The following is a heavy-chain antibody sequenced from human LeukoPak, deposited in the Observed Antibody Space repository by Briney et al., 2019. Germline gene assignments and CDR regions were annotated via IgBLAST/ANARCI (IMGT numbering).Heavy chain of an antibody. CDR2: VYTSGST. V-gene: IGHV4-4*07. CDR3: ARGQWELQPFDY. Sequence: PSETLSLTCTVSGGSINSYYWSWIRQPAGKGLEWIGRVYTSGSTNYNPSLKSRVTMSVDTSKNQFSLKLSSVTAADTAVYYCARGQWELQPFDYWGQGTLVTVSS. CDR1: GGSINSYY. D-gene: IGHD1-26*01. J-gene: IGHJ4*02.